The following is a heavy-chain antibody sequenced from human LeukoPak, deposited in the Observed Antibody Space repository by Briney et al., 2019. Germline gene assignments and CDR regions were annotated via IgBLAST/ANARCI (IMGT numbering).Heavy chain of an antibody. CDR3: ARTRSKVGTPTFDY. V-gene: IGHV3-48*02. D-gene: IGHD4-23*01. Sequence: GGSLRLSCAASGFTFSDYSMNWVRQAPGKGLEWVSYINSGSSTIYYVDSVEGRFTISRDNAKNSLYLQMNSLRDEDTAVYHCARTRSKVGTPTFDYWGQGTLVTISS. CDR1: GFTFSDYS. CDR2: INSGSSTI. J-gene: IGHJ4*02.